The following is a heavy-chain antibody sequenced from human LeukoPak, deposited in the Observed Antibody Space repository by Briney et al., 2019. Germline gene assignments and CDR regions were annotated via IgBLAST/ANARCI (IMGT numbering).Heavy chain of an antibody. Sequence: PSETLSLTCAVYGGSFSGYYWSWIRQPPGKGLEWIGEINHSGSTNYNPSLKSRVTISVDTSKNQFSLKLSSVTAADTAVYYCARGTLGGYVDYWGQGTLVTVSS. CDR1: GGSFSGYY. J-gene: IGHJ4*02. V-gene: IGHV4-34*01. D-gene: IGHD7-27*01. CDR3: ARGTLGGYVDY. CDR2: INHSGST.